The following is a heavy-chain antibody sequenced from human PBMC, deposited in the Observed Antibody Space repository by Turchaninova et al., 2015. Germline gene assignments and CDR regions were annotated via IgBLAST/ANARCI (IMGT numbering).Heavy chain of an antibody. CDR3: ARDRDYYFEY. J-gene: IGHJ4*02. V-gene: IGHV3-7*03. Sequence: EVQVVESGGGLVQPGGSLRLSCAASGFTFSTYWMNWVRQAPGKGREWVANRNPDGIKKHYVDSVKGRVTISRDNTKNSVYLQMNSLRAEDTAVYYCARDRDYYFEYWGQGTLVTVSS. D-gene: IGHD5-24*01. CDR2: RNPDGIKK. CDR1: GFTFSTYW.